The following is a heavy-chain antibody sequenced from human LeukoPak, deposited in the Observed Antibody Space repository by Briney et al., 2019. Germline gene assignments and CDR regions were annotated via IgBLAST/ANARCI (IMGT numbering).Heavy chain of an antibody. Sequence: PGGSLRLSRAASQVTFSDYAMNWVRQAPGKGLEWVSGISGSGGDTYYADSVKGRFTISRDNSKNTLYLQMNSLRAEDTALYYCAKGTGINHYHCIAPWGQGTPVTVSS. CDR2: ISGSGGDT. CDR3: AKGTGINHYHCIAP. V-gene: IGHV3-23*01. CDR1: QVTFSDYA. J-gene: IGHJ5*02. D-gene: IGHD3/OR15-3a*01.